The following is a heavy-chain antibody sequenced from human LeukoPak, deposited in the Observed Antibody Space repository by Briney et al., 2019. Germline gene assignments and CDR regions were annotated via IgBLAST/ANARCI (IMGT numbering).Heavy chain of an antibody. CDR2: INPKTGVT. CDR1: GYTFTDYY. V-gene: IGHV1-2*02. J-gene: IGHJ4*02. CDR3: ARGLAMYSPDIDY. Sequence: ASVKVSCKASGYTFTDYYLHWVRQAPGHGLEWMGWINPKTGVTKYAQNFQGRVTMTRDTSISTAYMEVSRLRSDDTAVFYCARGLAMYSPDIDYWGQGTLVTVSS. D-gene: IGHD1-26*01.